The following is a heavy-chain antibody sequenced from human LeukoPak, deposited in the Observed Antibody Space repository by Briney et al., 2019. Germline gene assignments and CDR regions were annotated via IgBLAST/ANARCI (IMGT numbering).Heavy chain of an antibody. CDR3: ARDGWWELLYYFDY. CDR2: INTGNGNT. V-gene: IGHV1-3*04. CDR1: GYTLTSYA. J-gene: IGHJ4*02. D-gene: IGHD1-26*01. Sequence: ASVKVSCKASGYTLTSYAIHWVRQAPGQRPEWMGWINTGNGNTKYSQKFQGRVTMTRDTSTSTVYMELSSLRSEDTAVYYCARDGWWELLYYFDYWGQGTLVTVSS.